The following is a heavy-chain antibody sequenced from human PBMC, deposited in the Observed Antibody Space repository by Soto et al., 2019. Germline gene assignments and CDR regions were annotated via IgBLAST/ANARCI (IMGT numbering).Heavy chain of an antibody. CDR1: GFTFSSHG. D-gene: IGHD3-10*01. CDR3: ARDFCSTRYCLDL. Sequence: QVHLLESGGGVVQPGMSLRLSCAASGFTFSSHGFHWVRQTPGKGLEWVAVIWYDGSNKYYADSVRGRFTISRDNSKSTVFLQMNSLRAEDTAVYYCARDFCSTRYCLDLWGQGTLVIVSS. J-gene: IGHJ5*02. V-gene: IGHV3-33*01. CDR2: IWYDGSNK.